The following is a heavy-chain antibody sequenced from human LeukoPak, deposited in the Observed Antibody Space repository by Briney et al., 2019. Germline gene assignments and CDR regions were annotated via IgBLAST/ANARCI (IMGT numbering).Heavy chain of an antibody. D-gene: IGHD3-3*01. CDR1: GFTFSSYA. Sequence: GGSLRLSCAVSGFTFSSYAMSWVRQAPGKGLEWVSAISGSGGSTYYADSVKGRFTISRDNSKNTLYLQMNSLRAEDTAVYYCAKKKDFGVVTPFDYWGQGTLVTVSS. V-gene: IGHV3-23*01. J-gene: IGHJ4*02. CDR3: AKKKDFGVVTPFDY. CDR2: ISGSGGST.